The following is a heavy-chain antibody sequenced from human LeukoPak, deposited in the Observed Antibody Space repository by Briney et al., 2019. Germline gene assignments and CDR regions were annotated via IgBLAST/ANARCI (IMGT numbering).Heavy chain of an antibody. D-gene: IGHD5-24*01. V-gene: IGHV4-59*01. J-gene: IGHJ4*02. CDR3: ARSRYGYNSGHFDY. CDR1: GGSISTYY. Sequence: SETLSLTCTVSGGSISTYYWNWIRQPPGKGLEWIGYIYHSGSTNYNPSFQSRVTISVDTSKNQFSLNLNSVTAADTAVYYCARSRYGYNSGHFDYWGQGTLVTVSS. CDR2: IYHSGST.